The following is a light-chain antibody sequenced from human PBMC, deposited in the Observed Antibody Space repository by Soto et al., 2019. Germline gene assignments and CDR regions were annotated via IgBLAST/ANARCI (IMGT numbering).Light chain of an antibody. Sequence: QSALTQPASVSGSPGQSITISCTGTSSDVGTYNRVSWYQQLPGKAPKLMISEVSSRPSGVSNRFSGSKSDNTASLTISGLQADDEAEYFCSSYTGTNDLPYVFGTGTKVTVL. V-gene: IGLV2-14*01. CDR2: EVS. CDR3: SSYTGTNDLPYV. CDR1: SSDVGTYNR. J-gene: IGLJ1*01.